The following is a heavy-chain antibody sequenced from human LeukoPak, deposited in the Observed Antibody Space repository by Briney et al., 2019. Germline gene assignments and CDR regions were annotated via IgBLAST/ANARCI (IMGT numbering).Heavy chain of an antibody. CDR3: ARDYYDSSGYYREAFDP. V-gene: IGHV4-39*02. Sequence: PSGTLSLTCAVSGGSISSSSYYWGWIRQPPGKGLEWIGSIYYSGSTYYNPSLKSRVTISVDTSKNRFSLKLSSVTAADTAVYYCARDYYDSSGYYREAFDPWGQGTLVTVSS. D-gene: IGHD3-22*01. CDR1: GGSISSSSYY. CDR2: IYYSGST. J-gene: IGHJ5*02.